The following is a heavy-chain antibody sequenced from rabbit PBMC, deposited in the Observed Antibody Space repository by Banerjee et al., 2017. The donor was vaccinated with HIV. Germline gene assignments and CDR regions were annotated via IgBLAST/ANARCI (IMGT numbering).Heavy chain of an antibody. V-gene: IGHV1S45*01. CDR2: IYTGSSGST. CDR1: GIDFSNVG. J-gene: IGHJ3*01. CDR3: ARSGSSSSRLDL. Sequence: QEQLVESGGGLVQPGESLKLSCKASGIDFSNVGISWVRQAPGKGPEWIAYIYTGSSGSTYYASWAKGRFTISKTSSTTVTLQMTSLTAADTATYFCARSGSSSSRLDLWGQGTLVTVS. D-gene: IGHD8-1*01.